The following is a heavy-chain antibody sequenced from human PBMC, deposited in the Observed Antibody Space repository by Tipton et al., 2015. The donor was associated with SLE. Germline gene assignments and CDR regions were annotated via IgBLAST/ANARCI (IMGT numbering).Heavy chain of an antibody. CDR1: GGPMISDY. CDR2: IYTSGST. D-gene: IGHD2-15*01. Sequence: TLSLTCNVSGGPMISDYWSWLRQPAGKGLEWIGRIYTSGSTNYNPSLKSRLTMSLDTSKNQFSLKLSSVTAADTAVYYCARGGGIVVTASDWFDPWGQGTLVTVSS. CDR3: ARGGGIVVTASDWFDP. V-gene: IGHV4-4*07. J-gene: IGHJ5*02.